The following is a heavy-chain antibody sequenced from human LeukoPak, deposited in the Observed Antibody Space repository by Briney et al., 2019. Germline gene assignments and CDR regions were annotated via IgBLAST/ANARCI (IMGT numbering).Heavy chain of an antibody. CDR2: ISTSSSHI. V-gene: IGHV3-21*04. Sequence: GGSLRLSCAASGFTFSSYAMHWVRQAPGMGLEWVSSISTSSSHIYYADSVEGRFTISRDNAKTSLYLQMNSLRAEDTAVYYCVRSYYGMDVWGQGTTVSVSS. CDR3: VRSYYGMDV. J-gene: IGHJ6*02. CDR1: GFTFSSYA.